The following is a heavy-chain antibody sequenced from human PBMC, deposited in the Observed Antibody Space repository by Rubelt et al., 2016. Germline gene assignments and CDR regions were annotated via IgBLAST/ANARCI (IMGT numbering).Heavy chain of an antibody. CDR3: ARDHLRFLEWLLYRDYYYYGMDV. CDR2: ISAYNGNT. J-gene: IGHJ6*02. Sequence: GQGLEWMGWISAYNGNTNYAQKLQGRVTMTTDTSTSTAYMELRSLRSDDTAVYYCARDHLRFLEWLLYRDYYYYGMDVWGQGITVTVSS. V-gene: IGHV1-18*01. D-gene: IGHD3-3*01.